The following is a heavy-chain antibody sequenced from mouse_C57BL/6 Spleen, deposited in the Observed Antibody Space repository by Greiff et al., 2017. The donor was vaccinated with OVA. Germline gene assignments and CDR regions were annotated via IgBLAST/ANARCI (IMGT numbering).Heavy chain of an antibody. V-gene: IGHV1-19*01. J-gene: IGHJ2*01. CDR1: GYTFTDYY. CDR3: AREIYYYGSSYGDYFDY. D-gene: IGHD1-1*01. Sequence: EVQLQQSGPVLVKPGASVKMSCKASGYTFTDYYMNWVKQSHGKSLEWIGVINPYNGGTSYNQKFKGKATLTVDKSSSTAYMELNSLTSEDSAVYYCAREIYYYGSSYGDYFDYWGQGTTLTVSS. CDR2: INPYNGGT.